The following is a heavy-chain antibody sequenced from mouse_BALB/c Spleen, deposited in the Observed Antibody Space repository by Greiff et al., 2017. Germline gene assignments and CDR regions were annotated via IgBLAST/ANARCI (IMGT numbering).Heavy chain of an antibody. CDR3: ARRDYGSSIDY. D-gene: IGHD1-1*01. Sequence: QVQLQQPGAELVKPGASVKLSCKASGYTFTSYWMHWVKQRPGQGLEWIGEINPSNGRTNYNEKFKSKATLTVDKSSSTAYMQLSSLTSEDSAVYYCARRDYGSSIDYWGQGTTLTVSS. CDR1: GYTFTSYW. CDR2: INPSNGRT. V-gene: IGHV1S81*02. J-gene: IGHJ2*01.